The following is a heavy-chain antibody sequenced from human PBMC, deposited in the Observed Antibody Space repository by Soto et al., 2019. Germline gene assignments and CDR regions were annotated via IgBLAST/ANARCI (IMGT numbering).Heavy chain of an antibody. V-gene: IGHV3-23*01. CDR3: AKYRSPGATTWNVY. J-gene: IGHJ4*02. CDR2: ISGSGVSK. CDR1: GFIFSSSA. D-gene: IGHD1-26*01. Sequence: DVQLLESGGALVQPGGSLRLSCVVSGFIFSSSAMNWVRQAPGKGLEWVSTISGSGVSKYYADSVKGRFTISRDNSNNTVSLQMNSLRAEDAAVYYCAKYRSPGATTWNVYWGQGTLVTVSS.